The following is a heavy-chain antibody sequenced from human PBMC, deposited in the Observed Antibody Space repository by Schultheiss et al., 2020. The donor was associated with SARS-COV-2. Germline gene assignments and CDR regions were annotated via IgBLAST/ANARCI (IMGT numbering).Heavy chain of an antibody. CDR2: VSHSGAT. CDR3: ARVGYCSGGSCYWFDP. J-gene: IGHJ5*02. CDR1: GGSFSDYH. Sequence: SETLSLTCAVYGGSFSDYHWTWIRQSPGKGLEWIGQVSHSGATHYSPSLKRRVTISVDTSKSQFSLKLSSVTAADTAVYYCARVGYCSGGSCYWFDPWGQGTLVTVSS. V-gene: IGHV4-34*01. D-gene: IGHD2-15*01.